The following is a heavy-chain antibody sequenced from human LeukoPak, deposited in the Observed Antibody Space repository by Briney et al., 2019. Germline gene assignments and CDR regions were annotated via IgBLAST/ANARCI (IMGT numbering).Heavy chain of an antibody. V-gene: IGHV3-23*01. CDR1: GFTFSSYA. Sequence: PGGSLRLSCAASGFTFSSYAMNWVRQAPGKGLEWVSTISASGGGTYYADSVKGRFTISRDTSKNTLYLQMNSLRAEDTAVYYCAKGWDYFNYWGQGTLVTVSS. D-gene: IGHD1-26*01. CDR3: AKGWDYFNY. J-gene: IGHJ4*02. CDR2: ISASGGGT.